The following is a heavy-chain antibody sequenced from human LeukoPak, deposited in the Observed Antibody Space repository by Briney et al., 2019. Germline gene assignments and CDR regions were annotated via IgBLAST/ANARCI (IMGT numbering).Heavy chain of an antibody. V-gene: IGHV3-7*01. CDR3: ARVGADLKHHHIDV. Sequence: QPGGSVRLSPSAAAFPFWIYSMMWLRQAPGKGRKWVATIQASGSECYYLASVKGRFTIYRDNTKNSLHLHTNRLRAEDTALYYRARVGADLKHHHIDVWGKVPTVTVSS. J-gene: IGHJ6*03. CDR2: IQASGSEC. CDR1: AFPFWIYS.